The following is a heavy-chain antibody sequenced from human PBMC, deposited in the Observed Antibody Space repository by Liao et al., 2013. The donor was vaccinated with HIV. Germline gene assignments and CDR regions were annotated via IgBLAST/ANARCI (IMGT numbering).Heavy chain of an antibody. Sequence: QVQLQESGPALVKPSQTLSLTCTVSGDSISSGDYSWSWIRQPPGKGLEWIGYIYHSGSTYYNPSLKSRVTISVDRSKNQFSLKLSSVTAADTAVYYCASYVYYDSSGWYDYWGQGTLVTVSS. CDR3: ASYVYYDSSGWYDY. J-gene: IGHJ4*02. D-gene: IGHD3-22*01. CDR1: GDSISSGDYS. CDR2: IYHSGST. V-gene: IGHV4-30-2*01.